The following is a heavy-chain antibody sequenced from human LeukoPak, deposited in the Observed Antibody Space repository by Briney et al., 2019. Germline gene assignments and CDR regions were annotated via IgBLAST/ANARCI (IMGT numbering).Heavy chain of an antibody. Sequence: SGTLSLTCAVSGGSISSSNWWSWVRQPPGKGLEWIGEIYHSGSTNYNPSLKSRVTISVDKSKNQFSLKLSSVTAADTAVYYCARDLTSSGYSPGYYFDYWGQGTLVTVSS. CDR3: ARDLTSSGYSPGYYFDY. D-gene: IGHD3-22*01. CDR1: GGSISSSNW. V-gene: IGHV4-4*02. J-gene: IGHJ4*02. CDR2: IYHSGST.